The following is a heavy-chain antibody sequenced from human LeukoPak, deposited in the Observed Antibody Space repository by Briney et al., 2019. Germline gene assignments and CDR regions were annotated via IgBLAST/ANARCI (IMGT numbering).Heavy chain of an antibody. CDR2: ISSSSDTL. V-gene: IGHV3-48*04. CDR1: FTFSSFS. Sequence: PGGSLRLSCAASFTFSSFSMNWVRQAPGKGLEWVSYISSSSDTLLYADSVKGRFIISRDNAKNSLFLQMNSLRAEDTAVYYCASNSKIRGKGTDYWGQGTLVTVSS. D-gene: IGHD2/OR15-2a*01. J-gene: IGHJ4*02. CDR3: ASNSKIRGKGTDY.